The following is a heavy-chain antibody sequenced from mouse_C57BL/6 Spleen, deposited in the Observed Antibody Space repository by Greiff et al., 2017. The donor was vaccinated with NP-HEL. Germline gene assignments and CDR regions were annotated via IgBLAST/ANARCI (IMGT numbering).Heavy chain of an antibody. J-gene: IGHJ4*01. CDR1: GYTFTSYW. V-gene: IGHV1-61*01. Sequence: VQLQQPGAELVRPGSSVKLSCKASGYTFTSYWLDWVKQRPGQGLEWIGNIYPSDSETHYNQKFKDKATLTVDKSSSTAYMQLSSLTSEDSAVYYCARTGGYGNYDAMDYWGQGTSVTVSS. CDR2: IYPSDSET. D-gene: IGHD2-1*01. CDR3: ARTGGYGNYDAMDY.